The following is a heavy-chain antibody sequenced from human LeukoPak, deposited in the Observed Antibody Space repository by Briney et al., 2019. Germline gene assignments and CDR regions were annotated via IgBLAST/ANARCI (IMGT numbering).Heavy chain of an antibody. CDR3: ATQPPGASGIYYFYIDV. V-gene: IGHV1-24*01. Sequence: GASVKVSCKASGYTFTSYDINWVRQATGKGLEWMGGFDPEDGETIYAQKFQGRVTMTEDTSTDTAYMELSSLRSEDTAVYYCATQPPGASGIYYFYIDVWGKGTTVTISS. CDR1: GYTFTSYD. CDR2: FDPEDGET. J-gene: IGHJ6*03. D-gene: IGHD1-14*01.